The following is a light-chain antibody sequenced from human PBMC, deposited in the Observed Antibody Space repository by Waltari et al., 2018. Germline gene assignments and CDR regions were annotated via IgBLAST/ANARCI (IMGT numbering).Light chain of an antibody. Sequence: SYVLTQPPSVSVAPGKTARLTCGGNNNGSKSVQWYQQKPGQAPVLVVYDDSDRPSGIPERFSGSNSGNTATLTISRVEAGDEADYYCQVWDSSSDHVVFGGGTKLTVL. CDR2: DDS. CDR3: QVWDSSSDHVV. V-gene: IGLV3-21*03. CDR1: NNGSKS. J-gene: IGLJ2*01.